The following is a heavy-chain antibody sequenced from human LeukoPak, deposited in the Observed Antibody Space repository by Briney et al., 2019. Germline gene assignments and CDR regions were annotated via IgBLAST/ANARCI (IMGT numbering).Heavy chain of an antibody. CDR2: IKQDGGEK. CDR3: ARDYGDPLDYYYYMDV. J-gene: IGHJ6*03. D-gene: IGHD4-17*01. Sequence: GGSLRLSCAASGFTFSTYWMSWVRQAPGKGLEWVANIKQDGGEKYYVDSVKGRFTISRDNAKNSLYLQMNSLRTEDTAVYYCARDYGDPLDYYYYMDVWGNGTTVTVSS. V-gene: IGHV3-7*01. CDR1: GFTFSTYW.